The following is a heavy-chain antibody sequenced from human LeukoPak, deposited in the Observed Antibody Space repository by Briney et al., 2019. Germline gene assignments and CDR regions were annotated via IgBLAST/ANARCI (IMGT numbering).Heavy chain of an antibody. CDR3: AKSPYYDFWSGYAFDY. CDR2: IYSGGST. V-gene: IGHV3-66*01. CDR1: GFTFSTYS. J-gene: IGHJ4*02. Sequence: GGSLRLSCAASGFTFSTYSINWVRQAPGKGLEWVSVIYSGGSTYYADSVKGRFTISRDNSKNTLYLQMNSLRAEDTAVYYCAKSPYYDFWSGYAFDYWGQGALVTVSS. D-gene: IGHD3-3*01.